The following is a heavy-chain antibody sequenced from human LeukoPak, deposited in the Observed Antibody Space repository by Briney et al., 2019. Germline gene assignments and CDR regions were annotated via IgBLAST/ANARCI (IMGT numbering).Heavy chain of an antibody. J-gene: IGHJ4*02. D-gene: IGHD5-12*01. CDR2: INPNSGAT. CDR3: SRGSALNRAYSGYDPPFHY. V-gene: IGHV1-2*02. Sequence: GASVKVSCKASGYTFSDYYMHWVRQAPGQGLEWMGWINPNSGATGYAQKLQGRVTITRDTSISTADMELNSLRSDNKALYSCSRGSALNRAYSGYDPPFHYWGQGTLVAVSS. CDR1: GYTFSDYY.